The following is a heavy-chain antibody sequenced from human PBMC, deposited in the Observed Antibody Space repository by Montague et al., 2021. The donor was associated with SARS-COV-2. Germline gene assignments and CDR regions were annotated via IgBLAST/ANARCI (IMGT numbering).Heavy chain of an antibody. CDR1: GDSITNHY. J-gene: IGHJ4*02. D-gene: IGHD3-10*01. V-gene: IGHV4-4*07. CDR3: ARDRFDFGAGRQGTIDF. CDR2: MHFTGKT. Sequence: SETLSLTCSVSGDSITNHYWSWIRQPAGKGLEWIGRMHFTGKTNFSPYFSSRLTMSADTSKNQFSLKLTSVTAADTAVYFCARDRFDFGAGRQGTIDFWGQGTLVTVSS.